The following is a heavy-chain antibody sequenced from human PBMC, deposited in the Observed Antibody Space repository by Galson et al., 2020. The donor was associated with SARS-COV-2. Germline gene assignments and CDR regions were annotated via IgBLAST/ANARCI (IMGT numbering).Heavy chain of an antibody. D-gene: IGHD4-4*01. CDR1: GYTFTSYG. V-gene: IGHV1-18*01. CDR3: ARDTSNYPNYFYDGMDV. J-gene: IGHJ6*02. Sequence: ASVKVSCKASGYTFTSYGISWVRQAPGQGLEWMGWISAYNGNTNYAQKLQGRVTMTTDTSTSTAYMELRSLRSDDTAVYYCARDTSNYPNYFYDGMDVWGQGTTVTVSS. CDR2: ISAYNGNT.